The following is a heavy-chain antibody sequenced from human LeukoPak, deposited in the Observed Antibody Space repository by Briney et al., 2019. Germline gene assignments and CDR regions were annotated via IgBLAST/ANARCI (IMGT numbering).Heavy chain of an antibody. CDR2: ISASGGST. Sequence: GGSLRLSCTASGFTFSSFGMSWVRQAPGKGLDWVSSISASGGSTKYANSVKGRFTISRDNSKNTLSLQMDSLRAEDTAVYYCAKDSEVFGQSIDFDYWGQGNLVTISS. CDR1: GFTFSSFG. J-gene: IGHJ4*02. CDR3: AKDSEVFGQSIDFDY. D-gene: IGHD3-10*01. V-gene: IGHV3-23*01.